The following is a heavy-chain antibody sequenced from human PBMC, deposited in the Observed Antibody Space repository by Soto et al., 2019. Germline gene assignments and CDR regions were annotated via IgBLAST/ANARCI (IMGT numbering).Heavy chain of an antibody. CDR2: INLYGREK. CDR1: GVIVRIYG. D-gene: IGHD2-21*01. J-gene: IGHJ4*02. Sequence: PGGCLRLSCSASGVIVRIYGIAWVRQAPVKGREWVATINLYGREKNYLDSVQGRFTISRDDADNSMSLQMSSLRGEDMVVYSCVRELDCSAGLAYWRMGTPVPVSP. V-gene: IGHV3-7*01. CDR3: VRELDCSAGLAY.